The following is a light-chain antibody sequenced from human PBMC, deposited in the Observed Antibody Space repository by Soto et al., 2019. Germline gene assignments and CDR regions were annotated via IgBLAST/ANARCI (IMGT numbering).Light chain of an antibody. CDR2: GNG. V-gene: IGLV1-40*01. J-gene: IGLJ1*01. Sequence: QAVVTQPPSVSGAPGQRVTISCTGSSSNIGAGYDVHWYQQLPGTAPKLLIYGNGNRPSGVPDRFSGSKSGTSASLAITGLQAEDEADYYCQSYDSSLSGSYVFGTGTKVTVL. CDR3: QSYDSSLSGSYV. CDR1: SSNIGAGYD.